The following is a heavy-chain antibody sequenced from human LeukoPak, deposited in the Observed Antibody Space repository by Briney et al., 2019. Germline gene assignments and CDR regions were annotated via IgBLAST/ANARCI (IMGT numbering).Heavy chain of an antibody. CDR2: IYYSGST. Sequence: GSLRLSCAASGFTFSSYAMSWIRQPPGKGLEWIGYIYYSGSTNYNPSLKSRVTISVDTSKNQFSLKLSSVTAADTAVYYCARAGYYDSSGYYSESSPFDYWGQGTLVTVSS. CDR3: ARAGYYDSSGYYSESSPFDY. J-gene: IGHJ4*02. V-gene: IGHV4-59*01. D-gene: IGHD3-22*01. CDR1: GFTFSSYA.